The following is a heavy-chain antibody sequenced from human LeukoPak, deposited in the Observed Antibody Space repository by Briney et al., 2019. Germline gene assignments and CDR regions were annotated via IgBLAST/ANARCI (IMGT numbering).Heavy chain of an antibody. CDR1: GFTFSSYS. CDR2: ISSSSSYI. Sequence: GGSLRLSCAASGFTFSSYSMNWVRQAPGKGLEWVSSISSSSSYIYYADSVKGRFTISRDNAKNSLYLQMNSLRAEDTAVYYCASNSGSYFGYPGTFDSWGQGTLVTVSS. V-gene: IGHV3-21*01. CDR3: ASNSGSYFGYPGTFDS. D-gene: IGHD1-26*01. J-gene: IGHJ4*02.